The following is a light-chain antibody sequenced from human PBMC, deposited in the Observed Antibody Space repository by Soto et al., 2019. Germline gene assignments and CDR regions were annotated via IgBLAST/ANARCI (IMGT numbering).Light chain of an antibody. V-gene: IGLV3-21*02. Sequence: SYELTQSPSVSVAPGQTARVTCGGNDIRFKSVHWYQQRSGQAPVLVVYNDRDRPSGIPERFSGSNSGNTATLTISGAEAVDEADYYCQVWDSSSEHVVFGGGTKVTVL. CDR2: NDR. CDR3: QVWDSSSEHVV. CDR1: DIRFKS. J-gene: IGLJ2*01.